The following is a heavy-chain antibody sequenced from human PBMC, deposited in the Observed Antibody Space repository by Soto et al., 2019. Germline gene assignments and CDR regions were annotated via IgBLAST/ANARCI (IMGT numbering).Heavy chain of an antibody. CDR3: ARHPTIARFENGLDV. Sequence: PSETLSLTCTVSGGSVSGYYWSWIRQPPGKGLEWIGYIYYRGTTIYSPSLDRRVTLSVDTAKDQVSLKLTSVTPADTAVYYCARHPTIARFENGLDVWGQGTMVT. CDR2: IYYRGTT. V-gene: IGHV4-59*08. D-gene: IGHD1-1*01. CDR1: GGSVSGYY. J-gene: IGHJ6*02.